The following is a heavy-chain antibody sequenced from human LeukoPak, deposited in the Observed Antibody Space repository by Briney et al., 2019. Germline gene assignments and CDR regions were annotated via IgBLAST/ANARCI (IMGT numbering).Heavy chain of an antibody. CDR2: LYNGGNT. Sequence: GGSLRLSCAVSGFTVSSNYMSWVRQAPGRGLEWVSVLYNGGNTYYADSVKGRFTVSRDNSKNTLYLQMNSLRAEDTAVYYCARYDGGSGPFDYWGQGTLVTVSS. J-gene: IGHJ4*02. CDR3: ARYDGGSGPFDY. CDR1: GFTVSSNY. V-gene: IGHV3-53*01. D-gene: IGHD3-10*01.